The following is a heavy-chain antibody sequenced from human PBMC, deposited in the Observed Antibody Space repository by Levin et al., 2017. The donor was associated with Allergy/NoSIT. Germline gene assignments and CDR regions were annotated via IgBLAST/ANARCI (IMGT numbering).Heavy chain of an antibody. CDR3: ARWDYDFWSCYYTN. CDR2: IHYSGST. J-gene: IGHJ4*02. Sequence: GSLRLSCTVSGGSISTYYWNWIRQTPGKGLEWIGSIHYSGSTRSNPSLKSRLTISVDTSKNQFHLKLTSVTAADTAVYYCARWDYDFWSCYYTNWGQGLLVTVS. D-gene: IGHD3-3*01. V-gene: IGHV4-59*13. CDR1: GGSISTYY.